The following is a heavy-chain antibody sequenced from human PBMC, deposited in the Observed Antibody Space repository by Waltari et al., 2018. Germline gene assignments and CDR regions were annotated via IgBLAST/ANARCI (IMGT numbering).Heavy chain of an antibody. V-gene: IGHV1-69*13. CDR2: IIPIFGTA. J-gene: IGHJ6*03. D-gene: IGHD6-13*01. CDR1: GGPFSRYA. CDR3: ARTRLLGAAAGTSYYYYYMDV. Sequence: QVQLVQSGAEVKKPGSSVKVSCKASGGPFSRYAISWVRQAPGQGLEWMGRIIPIFGTANYAQKFQGRVTITADKSTSTAYMELSSLRSEDTAVYYCARTRLLGAAAGTSYYYYYMDVWGKGTTVTISS.